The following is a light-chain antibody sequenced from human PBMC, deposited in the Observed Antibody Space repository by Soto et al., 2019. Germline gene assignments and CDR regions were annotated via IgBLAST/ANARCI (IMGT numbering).Light chain of an antibody. CDR1: QSFRGL. J-gene: IGKJ5*01. CDR3: QQRHMWPIT. CDR2: DAY. Sequence: EVVLTQSPVPLSLTPGERATLSCRASQSFRGLLAWYQQKPGQAPRLLIYDAYNRATGIPPRFSGSGSGTDLTLTISSLEPEDSAVYYCQQRHMWPITCGQGTRLEIK. V-gene: IGKV3-11*01.